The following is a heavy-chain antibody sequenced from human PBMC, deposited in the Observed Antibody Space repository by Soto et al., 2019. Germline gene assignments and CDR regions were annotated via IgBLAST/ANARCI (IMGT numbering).Heavy chain of an antibody. CDR1: GYNFNGYY. D-gene: IGHD6-19*01. CDR3: AKVISTIGSKQWLAQTKHQALAY. V-gene: IGHV1-2*02. J-gene: IGHJ4*02. CDR2: MNPNTGGA. Sequence: QVNLVQSGAEVKKPGASVKVSCKASGYNFNGYYIHWVRQAPGQGLEWLGWMNPNTGGANYAQKFQGKGIMTTVTAISTAYLDLRSLTSADTAVYYCAKVISTIGSKQWLAQTKHQALAYWCQGTLVTVSS.